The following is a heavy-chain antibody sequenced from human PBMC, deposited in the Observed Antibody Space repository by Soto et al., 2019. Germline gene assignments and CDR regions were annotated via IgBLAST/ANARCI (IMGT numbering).Heavy chain of an antibody. J-gene: IGHJ6*02. CDR3: AKGHSDSFGNYDYFGMDV. D-gene: IGHD4-4*01. V-gene: IGHV3-23*01. Sequence: EVQLLESGGGLVQPGGSLRLSCAASGFTFDNYGMSWVRQAPGKGLEWIGAITGAGGSTYNADSVKGRFTISRDNSKKTVYLQVDSLRVEDTDVYYCAKGHSDSFGNYDYFGMDVWGQGTTVTVSS. CDR1: GFTFDNYG. CDR2: ITGAGGST.